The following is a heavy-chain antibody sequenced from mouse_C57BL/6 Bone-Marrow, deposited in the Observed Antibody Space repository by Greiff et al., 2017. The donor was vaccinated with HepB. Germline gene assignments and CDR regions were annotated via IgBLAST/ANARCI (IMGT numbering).Heavy chain of an antibody. CDR3: ATFLTTVVALDY. J-gene: IGHJ2*01. V-gene: IGHV14-3*01. Sequence: EVKLQESVAELVRPGASVKLSCTASGFNIKNTYMHWVKQRPEQGLEWIGRIDPANGNTKYAPKFQGKATISADTSSNTAYLQLSSLTSEDTAIYYCATFLTTVVALDYWGQGTTLTVSS. CDR1: GFNIKNTY. D-gene: IGHD1-1*01. CDR2: IDPANGNT.